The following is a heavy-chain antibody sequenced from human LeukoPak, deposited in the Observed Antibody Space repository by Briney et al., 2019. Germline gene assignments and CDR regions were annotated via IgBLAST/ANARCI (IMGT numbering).Heavy chain of an antibody. CDR1: GFTFSSYA. Sequence: GSLRLSCAASGFTFSSYAMSWVRQAPGKGLEWVSAISGSGGSTYYADSVKGRFTISGDNSKNTLYLQMNSLRAEDTAVYYCAKDAERWLQYNWFDPWGQGTLVTVSS. J-gene: IGHJ5*02. CDR2: ISGSGGST. V-gene: IGHV3-23*01. CDR3: AKDAERWLQYNWFDP. D-gene: IGHD5-24*01.